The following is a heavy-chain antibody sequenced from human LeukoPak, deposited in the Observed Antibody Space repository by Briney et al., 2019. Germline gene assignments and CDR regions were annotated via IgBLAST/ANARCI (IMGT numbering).Heavy chain of an antibody. CDR1: GFTFSSYG. CDR2: ISYDGSNK. J-gene: IGHJ6*02. CDR3: AHPGSYYDSSGYQYYYYYGMDV. D-gene: IGHD3-22*01. Sequence: GGSLRLSCAASGFTFSSYGMHWVRQAPGKGLEWVAVISYDGSNKYYADSVEGRFTISRDNSKNTLYLQMNSLRAEDTAVYYCAHPGSYYDSSGYQYYYYYGMDVWGQGTTVTVSS. V-gene: IGHV3-30*03.